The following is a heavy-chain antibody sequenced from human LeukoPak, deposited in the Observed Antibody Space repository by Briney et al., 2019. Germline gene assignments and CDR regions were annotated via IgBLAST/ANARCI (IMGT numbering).Heavy chain of an antibody. CDR3: ARLSSSCCDAFDI. D-gene: IGHD6-13*01. Sequence: GESLKISCKGSGYSFPNYWIGWVRQMPGKGLEWMGIIYPGDSDTRYSPSFQAQVTISDDKSINTAYLQWSSLKASDTAMYYCARLSSSCCDAFDIWGQGTMVTVSS. V-gene: IGHV5-51*01. CDR2: IYPGDSDT. J-gene: IGHJ3*02. CDR1: GYSFPNYW.